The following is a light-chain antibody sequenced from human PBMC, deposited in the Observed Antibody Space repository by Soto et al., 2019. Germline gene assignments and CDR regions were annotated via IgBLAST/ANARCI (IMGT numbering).Light chain of an antibody. J-gene: IGKJ1*01. CDR3: QQYHNWPWT. CDR1: QRVYSN. Sequence: EIVMTQSPATLSVSPGERATPSCRASQRVYSNLAWYKQKPGQAPRLLIFGASTEAAGISARFSGSGSGTEFTLTISSLQSEDFAVYYCQQYHNWPWTFGQGPRWIS. V-gene: IGKV3-15*01. CDR2: GAS.